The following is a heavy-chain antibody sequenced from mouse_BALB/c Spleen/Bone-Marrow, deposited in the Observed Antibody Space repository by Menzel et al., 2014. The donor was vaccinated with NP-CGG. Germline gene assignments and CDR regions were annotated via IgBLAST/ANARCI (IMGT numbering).Heavy chain of an antibody. CDR3: ARLSYYGRFAY. J-gene: IGHJ3*01. CDR1: GFDFSRYW. D-gene: IGHD1-1*01. CDR2: INPDSSTI. Sequence: DVHLVESGGGLVQPGGSLKLSCAASGFDFSRYWMSWVRQAPGKGLEWIGEINPDSSTINYTPSLKDKFIISRDNAKNTLYPQMSKVRSEDTALYYCARLSYYGRFAYWGQGTLVTVSA. V-gene: IGHV4-1*02.